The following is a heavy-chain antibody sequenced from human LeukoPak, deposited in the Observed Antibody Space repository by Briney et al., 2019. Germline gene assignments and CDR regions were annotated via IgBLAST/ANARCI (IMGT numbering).Heavy chain of an antibody. D-gene: IGHD3-22*01. Sequence: PGGSLRLSRAVSGFTVSNYGMGWASQAGGGGRGWGACIIASGGSTNYADSVKARCTNTRDNRKNTLYLQMKSLRAENTALYFWPTRGVVIRVILVGFHKEAYSFDSGGQGPLVAVSA. CDR2: IIASGGST. CDR1: GFTVSNYG. CDR3: PTRGVVIRVILVGFHKEAYSFDS. V-gene: IGHV3-23*01. J-gene: IGHJ4*02.